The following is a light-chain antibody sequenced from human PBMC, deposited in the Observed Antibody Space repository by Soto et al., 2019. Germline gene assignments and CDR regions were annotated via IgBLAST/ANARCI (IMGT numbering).Light chain of an antibody. CDR3: LQDYSYPRT. CDR1: QDIRTE. V-gene: IGKV1-6*01. CDR2: ATS. J-gene: IGKJ1*01. Sequence: AIQMTQSPSSLPASVGDRVTITCRASQDIRTELGWYQQKPGKAPKLLIYATSSLQGGVPSRFGGSGSGTDFTLTISSLQPEDFATYYCLQDYSYPRTFGQGTKVEIK.